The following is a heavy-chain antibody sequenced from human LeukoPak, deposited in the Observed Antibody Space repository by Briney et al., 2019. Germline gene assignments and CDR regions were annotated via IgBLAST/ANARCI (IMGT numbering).Heavy chain of an antibody. CDR1: GYTFTSYA. Sequence: ASVKVSCKASGYTFTSYAMHWVRQALGQRLEWMGWINAGNGNTKYSQKFQGRVTITRDTSASTAYMELSSLRSEDTAVYYCARDLSAVVVAHRGIGGLWGRGTLVTVSS. CDR2: INAGNGNT. V-gene: IGHV1-3*01. D-gene: IGHD2-21*01. CDR3: ARDLSAVVVAHRGIGGL. J-gene: IGHJ2*01.